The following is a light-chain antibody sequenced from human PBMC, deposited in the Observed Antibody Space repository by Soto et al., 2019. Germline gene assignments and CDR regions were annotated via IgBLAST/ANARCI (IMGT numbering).Light chain of an antibody. J-gene: IGLJ2*01. CDR2: DNN. V-gene: IGLV1-51*01. CDR1: SSNIANNY. Sequence: QSVLTQPPSVSADPGQKVTISCSGSSSNIANNYVSWYQHLPGAAPKLLIYDNNKRPSGIPDRFSGSKSGTSATLGITGLQTGDEADYYCGTWDSSLSTGVFGGGTKLTVL. CDR3: GTWDSSLSTGV.